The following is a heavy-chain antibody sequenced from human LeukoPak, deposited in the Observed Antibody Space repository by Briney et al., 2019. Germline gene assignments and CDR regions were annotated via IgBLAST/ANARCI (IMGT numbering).Heavy chain of an antibody. Sequence: PGRSLRLSCAASGFTFDDYAMHWVRQAPGKGLEWVSGISWNSGSIGYADSVKGRFTISRDNAKNSLYLQMNSLRAEDTALYYCAKDMVGSSSPRSVYYYYGMDVWGQGTTVTVSS. D-gene: IGHD6-6*01. CDR1: GFTFDDYA. J-gene: IGHJ6*02. CDR2: ISWNSGSI. V-gene: IGHV3-9*01. CDR3: AKDMVGSSSPRSVYYYYGMDV.